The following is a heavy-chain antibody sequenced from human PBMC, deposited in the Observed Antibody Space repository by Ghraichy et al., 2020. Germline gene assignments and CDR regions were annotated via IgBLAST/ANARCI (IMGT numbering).Heavy chain of an antibody. Sequence: GGSLRLSCEASGITFSTYAMSWVRQAPGKGLEWVTGISGTGGSADYADPVKGRFTISRDNSKNTLYLHMNSLIVEDTAVYYCAQRFNYYYFDNWGQLTLVTVSS. D-gene: IGHD5-24*01. CDR3: AQRFNYYYFDN. CDR1: GITFSTYA. V-gene: IGHV3-23*01. CDR2: ISGTGGSA. J-gene: IGHJ4*02.